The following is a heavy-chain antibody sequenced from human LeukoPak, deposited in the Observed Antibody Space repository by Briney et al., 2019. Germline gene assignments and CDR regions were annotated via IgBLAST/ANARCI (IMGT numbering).Heavy chain of an antibody. CDR2: INPSGGST. CDR3: ARAGYYGGNLGAFDI. CDR1: GYTFTGYY. J-gene: IGHJ3*02. Sequence: GASVKVSCKASGYTFTGYYMHWVRQAPGQGLEWMGIINPSGGSTSYAQKFQGRVTMTRDTSTSTVYMELSSLRSEDTAVYYCARAGYYGGNLGAFDIWGQGTMVTVSS. D-gene: IGHD4-23*01. V-gene: IGHV1-46*01.